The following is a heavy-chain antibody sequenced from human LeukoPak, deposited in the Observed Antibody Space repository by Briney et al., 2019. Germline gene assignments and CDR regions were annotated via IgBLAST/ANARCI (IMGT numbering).Heavy chain of an antibody. V-gene: IGHV3-48*02. J-gene: IGHJ4*02. D-gene: IGHD3-10*01. CDR1: GFGFTFVSYN. CDR3: ARGVGYYTSGSFYFFDS. CDR2: ISTSGSTI. Sequence: PGGSLRLSCAASGFGFTFVSYNLNWVRQAPGKGLEWVSYISTSGSTIYYLDSVKGRFPVSRDNAKNSLYLQMNSLTDEDTAVYYCARGVGYYTSGSFYFFDSWGQGTLVTVSS.